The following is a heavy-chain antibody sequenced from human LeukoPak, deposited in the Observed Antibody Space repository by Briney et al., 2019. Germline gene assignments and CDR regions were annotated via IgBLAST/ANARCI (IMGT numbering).Heavy chain of an antibody. Sequence: GGSLRLSCAASGFTFNTYWMHWVRQAPGKGLVWVSHINPDGSETNYSDSVTGRFTISRDNVKNTLYLQMNSLRAEDTAVYYCARDPVRRDSYWGQGILVTVSS. CDR1: GFTFNTYW. D-gene: IGHD3-10*01. V-gene: IGHV3-74*01. CDR2: INPDGSET. J-gene: IGHJ4*02. CDR3: ARDPVRRDSY.